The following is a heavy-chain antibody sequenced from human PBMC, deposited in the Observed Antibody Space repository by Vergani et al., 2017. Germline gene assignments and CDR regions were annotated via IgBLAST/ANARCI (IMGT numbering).Heavy chain of an antibody. CDR1: GFTFDDYA. Sequence: DVQLVESGGGLVQPGRSLRLSCAASGFTFDDYAMHWVRQAPGKGLEWVSGISWNSGSIGYADSVKGRFTISRDNAKNSLYLQMNSLRAEDTALYYCAKVSAACYYFDYWGQGTLVTVSS. J-gene: IGHJ4*02. CDR3: AKVSAACYYFDY. D-gene: IGHD6-13*01. V-gene: IGHV3-9*01. CDR2: ISWNSGSI.